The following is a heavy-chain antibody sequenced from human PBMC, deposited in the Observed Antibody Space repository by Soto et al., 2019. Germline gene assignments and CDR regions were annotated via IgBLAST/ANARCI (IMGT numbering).Heavy chain of an antibody. Sequence: NVSCKASGYTFTSYGIAWVRQAPGQGLEWMGWISAYNGNTNYAQKLQGRVTMTTDTSTSTAYMELRSLRSDDTAVYYCARDGPMDRAFDIWGQGTMVTVSS. J-gene: IGHJ3*02. CDR3: ARDGPMDRAFDI. D-gene: IGHD3-10*01. CDR1: GYTFTSYG. V-gene: IGHV1-18*01. CDR2: ISAYNGNT.